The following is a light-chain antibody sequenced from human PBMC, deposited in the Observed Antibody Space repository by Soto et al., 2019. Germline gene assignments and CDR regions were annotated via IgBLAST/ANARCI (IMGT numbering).Light chain of an antibody. Sequence: QSVLTQPASVSGSPGQSITISCTGTSRAVGGYDSGSWYQQHPGKAPKLMIYDVSNRPSGVSNGFSGSKSGNTASLTISGLQAKYEADYYCSSYTTTSTLFGGGTKVTVL. V-gene: IGLV2-14*01. CDR3: SSYTTTSTL. CDR2: DVS. J-gene: IGLJ2*01. CDR1: SRAVGGYDS.